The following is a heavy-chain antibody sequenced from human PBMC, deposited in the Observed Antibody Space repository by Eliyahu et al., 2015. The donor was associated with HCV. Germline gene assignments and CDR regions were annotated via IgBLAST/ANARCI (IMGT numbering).Heavy chain of an antibody. Sequence: QVQLQESGPGLVKPSETLSLTCXXSGXSLTXYYWXWIRQPPGKGLEWIGYIHYSGSTNYNPSLKSRVTISIDTSKNQFSLNLTSVTAADTAMYYCASGGGGIAVTGTGGWFDPWGQETLVTVSS. V-gene: IGHV4-59*01. CDR2: IHYSGST. CDR1: GXSLTXYY. J-gene: IGHJ5*02. D-gene: IGHD6-19*01. CDR3: ASGGGGIAVTGTGGWFDP.